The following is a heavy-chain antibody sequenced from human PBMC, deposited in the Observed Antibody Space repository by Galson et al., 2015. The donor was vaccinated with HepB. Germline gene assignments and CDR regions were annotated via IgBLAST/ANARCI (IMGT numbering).Heavy chain of an antibody. V-gene: IGHV1-2*06. CDR3: ARAYYYDSSGYCPDY. Sequence: SVKVSCKASGYTFTDYYMHWVRQAPGQGLEWMGRINPNTGGSNYAQKFQGRVTMTRDTSISTAYMELSRLRSDDTAVYYCARAYYYDSSGYCPDYWGQGTLVTVSS. J-gene: IGHJ4*02. CDR2: INPNTGGS. D-gene: IGHD3-22*01. CDR1: GYTFTDYY.